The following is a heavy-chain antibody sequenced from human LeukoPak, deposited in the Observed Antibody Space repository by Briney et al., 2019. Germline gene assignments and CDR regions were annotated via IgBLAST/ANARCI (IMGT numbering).Heavy chain of an antibody. CDR1: GGSISSYY. CDR2: IYYSGST. V-gene: IGHV4-59*01. Sequence: PSETLSLTCTVSGGSISSYYWSWIRQPPGKGLEWIGYIYYSGSTSYDPSLKSRATISVDTSKNQFSLNLSSVTAADTAVYYCAREYSSSSYVELWGQGTLVIVSS. CDR3: AREYSSSSYVEL. J-gene: IGHJ4*02. D-gene: IGHD6-6*01.